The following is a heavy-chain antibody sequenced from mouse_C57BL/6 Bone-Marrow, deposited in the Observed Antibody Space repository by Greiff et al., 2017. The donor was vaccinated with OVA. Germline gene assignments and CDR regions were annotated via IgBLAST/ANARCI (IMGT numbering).Heavy chain of an antibody. D-gene: IGHD1-1*01. Sequence: EVMLVESGGGLVKPGGSLKLSCAASGFTFSDYGMHWVRQAPEKGLEWVAYISSGSSTSYYADTVKGRFTISRDNAKNTLFLQMTSLRSEDTAMYYCARETTVVATLDYWGQGTTLTVSS. CDR3: ARETTVVATLDY. CDR2: ISSGSSTS. V-gene: IGHV5-17*01. J-gene: IGHJ2*01. CDR1: GFTFSDYG.